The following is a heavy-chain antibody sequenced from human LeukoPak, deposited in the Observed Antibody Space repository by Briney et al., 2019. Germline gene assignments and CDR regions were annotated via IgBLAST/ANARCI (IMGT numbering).Heavy chain of an antibody. V-gene: IGHV4-30-4*01. D-gene: IGHD3-9*01. Sequence: SETLSLTCTVSGGSISGGDYYWSWIRQPPGKGLEWIGYIYYSGNNYYNPSLKSRVTIPLNTSKNQFSLKLSSVTAADTAVYYCAREVGGVYFDQPDYYYGMDVWGQGTTVTVSS. CDR3: AREVGGVYFDQPDYYYGMDV. CDR2: IYYSGNN. J-gene: IGHJ6*02. CDR1: GGSISGGDYY.